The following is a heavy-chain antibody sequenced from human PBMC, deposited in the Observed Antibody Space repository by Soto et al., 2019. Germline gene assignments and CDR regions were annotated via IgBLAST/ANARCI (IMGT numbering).Heavy chain of an antibody. V-gene: IGHV4-39*01. CDR3: ARFSAAAGTGDY. CDR2: IYYSGST. J-gene: IGHJ4*02. Sequence: SETLSLTCTVSGGSISSSSYYWGWIRQPPGKGLEWIGSIYYSGSTYYNPSLKSRVTISVDTSKNQFSLKLSSVTAADTAVYYCARFSAAAGTGDYWGQGTLVTVS. CDR1: GGSISSSSYY. D-gene: IGHD6-13*01.